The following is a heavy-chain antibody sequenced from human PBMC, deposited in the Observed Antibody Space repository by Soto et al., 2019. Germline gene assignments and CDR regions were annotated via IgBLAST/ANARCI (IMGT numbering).Heavy chain of an antibody. Sequence: PGESLKISCKGSGYSFTSYWIGWVRQIPGKGLEWMGIIYPGDSDTRYSPSFQGQVTISADKSISTAYLQWSSLKASDTAMYYCARRASIAARKYAFDIWGQGTMVTVSS. CDR2: IYPGDSDT. V-gene: IGHV5-51*01. CDR1: GYSFTSYW. D-gene: IGHD6-6*01. J-gene: IGHJ3*02. CDR3: ARRASIAARKYAFDI.